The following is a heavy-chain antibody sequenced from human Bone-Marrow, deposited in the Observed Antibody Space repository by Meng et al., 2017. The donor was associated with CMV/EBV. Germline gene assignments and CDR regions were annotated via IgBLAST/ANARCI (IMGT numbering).Heavy chain of an antibody. CDR3: ARDQGELRFYPPRPVDY. J-gene: IGHJ4*02. CDR1: GFPFGNYA. CDR2: ISSSSSYI. V-gene: IGHV3-21*04. Sequence: GGSLRLSCAASGFPFGNYAMSWVRQAPGKGLEWVSSISSSSSYIYYADSVKGRFTISRDNAKNSLYLQMNSLRAEDTAVYYCARDQGELRFYPPRPVDYWGQGTLVTVSS. D-gene: IGHD3-3*01.